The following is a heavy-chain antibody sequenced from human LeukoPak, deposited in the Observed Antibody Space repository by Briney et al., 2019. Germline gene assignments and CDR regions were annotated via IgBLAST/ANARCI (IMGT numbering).Heavy chain of an antibody. CDR2: IYYSGST. CDR1: GDSISSYY. Sequence: SETLSLTCTVSGDSISSYYWSWIRQPPGKGLEWIGYIYYSGSTYYNPSLKSRVTMSVDTSKNQFSLKLSSVTAVDTAVYYCAGRLTEGFDYGGQGTLVTVSA. V-gene: IGHV4-59*04. J-gene: IGHJ4*02. CDR3: AGRLTEGFDY. D-gene: IGHD1-14*01.